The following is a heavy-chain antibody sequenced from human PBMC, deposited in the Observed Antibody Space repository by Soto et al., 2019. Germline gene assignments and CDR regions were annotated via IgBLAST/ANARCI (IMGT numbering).Heavy chain of an antibody. Sequence: QVQVVESGGGVVQPGRSLRLSCVASGFAFSNFGMHWVRQVPGKGLEWVAVIWHNGKNKDYADYAKGRFTISRDNSKNSLYLEMNSLRVEDTAVYYCARDPGQDEAMDYWGQGTLVTVSS. CDR3: ARDPGQDEAMDY. J-gene: IGHJ4*02. CDR2: IWHNGKNK. CDR1: GFAFSNFG. V-gene: IGHV3-33*01.